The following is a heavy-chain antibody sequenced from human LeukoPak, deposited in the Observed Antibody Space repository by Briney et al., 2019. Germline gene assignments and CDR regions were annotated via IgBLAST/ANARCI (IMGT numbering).Heavy chain of an antibody. D-gene: IGHD3-10*01. CDR1: GYTFTSYG. CDR2: ISAYNGNT. J-gene: IGHJ4*02. Sequence: ASVKVSCKASGYTFTSYGISWVRQAPGQGLEWMGLISAYNGNTNYAQKLQGRVTMTTNTSKSTAYMELRSLRSDDTAVYYCARESFGEPTGNWGQGTLVTVSS. V-gene: IGHV1-18*01. CDR3: ARESFGEPTGN.